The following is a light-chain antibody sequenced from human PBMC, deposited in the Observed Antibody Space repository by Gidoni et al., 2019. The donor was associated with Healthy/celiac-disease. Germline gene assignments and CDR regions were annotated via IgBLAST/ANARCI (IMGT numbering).Light chain of an antibody. CDR2: WAS. CDR1: QSVLYSSNNKNY. CDR3: QQYYSIPRA. V-gene: IGKV4-1*01. Sequence: DIVMTQSPDSLAVSLGERATINCKSSQSVLYSSNNKNYLAWYQQKPGQPPKLLNYWASTRESGVPDRFSGSGSGTDFTLTISSLQAEDVAVYYCQQYYSIPRAFGQGTKVEIK. J-gene: IGKJ1*01.